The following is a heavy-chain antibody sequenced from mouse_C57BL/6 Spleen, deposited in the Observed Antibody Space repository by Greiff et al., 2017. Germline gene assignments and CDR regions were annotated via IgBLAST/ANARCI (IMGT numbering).Heavy chain of an antibody. CDR2: INPNYGTT. D-gene: IGHD1-1*01. J-gene: IGHJ3*01. CDR1: GYSFTDYN. Sequence: EVKLMESGPELVKPGASVKISCKASGYSFTDYNMNWVKQSNGKSLEWIGVINPNYGTTSYNQKFKGKATLTVDQSSSTAYMQLNSLTSEDSAVYYCARSEDYYEPRAWFAYWGQGTLVTVSA. V-gene: IGHV1-39*01. CDR3: ARSEDYYEPRAWFAY.